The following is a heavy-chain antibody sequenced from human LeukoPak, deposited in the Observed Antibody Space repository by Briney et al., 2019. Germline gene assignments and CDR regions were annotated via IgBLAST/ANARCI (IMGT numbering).Heavy chain of an antibody. CDR1: GGSISSYY. Sequence: SETLSLTCTVSGGSISSYYWSWIRQPAGKGLEWIGRIYTSGSTGYNPSLKRRVTMSVDTSKNQFSLKLSSVTGADTAVYYCARVDLRAAYFDYWGQGTLVTVSS. J-gene: IGHJ4*02. D-gene: IGHD2-15*01. CDR3: ARVDLRAAYFDY. CDR2: IYTSGST. V-gene: IGHV4-4*07.